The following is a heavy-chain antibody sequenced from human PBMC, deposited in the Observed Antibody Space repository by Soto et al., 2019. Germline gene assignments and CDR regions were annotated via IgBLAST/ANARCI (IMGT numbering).Heavy chain of an antibody. V-gene: IGHV3-23*01. J-gene: IGHJ4*02. CDR2: ITDSGSDT. CDR3: AKLGSSSWSPHYYFDY. D-gene: IGHD2-2*01. Sequence: VRSLRLSWAASGVTCNNYAMGWVRQDTGKGLEWVSAITDSGSDTYYIDSVKGRFTISRDNSKNTLYLQMNSLRAEDTAVYYCAKLGSSSWSPHYYFDYWGQGTLVTVSS. CDR1: GVTCNNYA.